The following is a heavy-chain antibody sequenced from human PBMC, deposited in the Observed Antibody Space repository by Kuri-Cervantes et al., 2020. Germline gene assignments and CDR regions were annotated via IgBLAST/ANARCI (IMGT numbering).Heavy chain of an antibody. CDR2: IRGDGRST. V-gene: IGHV3-74*01. D-gene: IGHD6-19*01. J-gene: IGHJ4*02. CDR1: GFTFSDYF. Sequence: GGSLRLSCAASGFTFSDYFIHWVRQAPGKGLVWVSRIRGDGRSTDYADSVKGRFTISRDNAKNTLYLQMNSLRAEDTAVYYCAKGLLGSGGWHYWGQGALVTVSS. CDR3: AKGLLGSGGWHY.